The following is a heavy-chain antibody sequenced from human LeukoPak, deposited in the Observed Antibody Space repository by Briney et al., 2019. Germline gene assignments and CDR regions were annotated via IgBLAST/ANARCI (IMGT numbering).Heavy chain of an antibody. V-gene: IGHV3-23*01. CDR2: ISGSGGST. Sequence: PGGSLRLSCAASGFTFSSYAMSWVRQAQGKGLEWVSAISGSGGSTYYADSVKGRFTISRDNSKNTLYLQMNSLRAEDTAVYYCGDDEYYYYYMDVWGKGTTVTVSS. D-gene: IGHD3-3*01. J-gene: IGHJ6*03. CDR3: GDDEYYYYYMDV. CDR1: GFTFSSYA.